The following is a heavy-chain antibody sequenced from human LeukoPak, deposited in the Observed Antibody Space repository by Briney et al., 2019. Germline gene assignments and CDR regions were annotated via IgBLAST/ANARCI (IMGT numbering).Heavy chain of an antibody. CDR1: GFTFSSYW. V-gene: IGHV3-7*01. CDR2: IKRDGSQI. D-gene: IGHD1-26*01. CDR3: APSEVARNPLVGVVDY. Sequence: GGSLRLSCAASGFTFSSYWMSWVRQAPGKGLEWVANIKRDGSQIYYVDSVKGRFTISRDNAKNSLYLQMNSLRAEDTAVYYCAPSEVARNPLVGVVDYWGQGTLVTVSS. J-gene: IGHJ4*02.